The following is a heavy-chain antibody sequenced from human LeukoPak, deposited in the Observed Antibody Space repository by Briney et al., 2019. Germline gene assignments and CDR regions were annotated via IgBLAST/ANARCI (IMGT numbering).Heavy chain of an antibody. J-gene: IGHJ5*02. CDR3: VRGPYGSGISNWFDP. D-gene: IGHD3-10*01. CDR2: IYYSGST. Sequence: TSETVSLTCTVSGGSISSYYWSWIRQPPGKGLEWIGYIYYSGSTNYNPSLKSRVTISVDTSKNQFSLKLSSVTAADTAVYYCVRGPYGSGISNWFDPWGQGTLVIVSS. CDR1: GGSISSYY. V-gene: IGHV4-59*01.